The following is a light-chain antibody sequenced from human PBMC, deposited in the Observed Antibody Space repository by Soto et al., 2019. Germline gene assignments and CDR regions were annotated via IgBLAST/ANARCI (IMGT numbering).Light chain of an antibody. CDR1: QSVSSY. CDR2: DAS. CDR3: QQRSNWPPT. Sequence: VLRDCPTTMSLSPGERATLSCRASQSVSSYLAWYQQKPGQAPRLLIYDASNRATGIPARLSGSGSGTDFTLTISSLEPEDFAVYYCQQRSNWPPTFGQGTKV. V-gene: IGKV3-11*01. J-gene: IGKJ1*01.